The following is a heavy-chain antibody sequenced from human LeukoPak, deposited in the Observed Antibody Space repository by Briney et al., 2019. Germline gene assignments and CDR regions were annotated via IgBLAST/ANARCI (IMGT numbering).Heavy chain of an antibody. CDR1: GYIFTSYW. V-gene: IGHV5-51*01. CDR2: IYPGDSDT. J-gene: IGHJ4*02. Sequence: GESLKISCQGSGYIFTSYWIGWVRQMPGKGLEWMGIIYPGDSDTRYSPSFQGQVTISADKSISTAYLQWSSLQASDTAIYYCARKTWGEIAFDFWGQGTLVTVSS. D-gene: IGHD3-16*01. CDR3: ARKTWGEIAFDF.